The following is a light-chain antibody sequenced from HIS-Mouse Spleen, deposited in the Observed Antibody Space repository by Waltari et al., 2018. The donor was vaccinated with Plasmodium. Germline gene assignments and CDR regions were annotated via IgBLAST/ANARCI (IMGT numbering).Light chain of an antibody. CDR2: DAS. J-gene: IGKJ4*01. CDR1: QSVSSY. Sequence: EIVLTQSPATLPLSPGERATLSCRASQSVSSYLAWYQQHHGQAPRLPIDDASNRATGIPARFSGSGSGTDFTLTISSLEREDFAVYYCQQRSNWPRVLTFGGGTKVEIK. CDR3: QQRSNWPRVLT. V-gene: IGKV3-11*01.